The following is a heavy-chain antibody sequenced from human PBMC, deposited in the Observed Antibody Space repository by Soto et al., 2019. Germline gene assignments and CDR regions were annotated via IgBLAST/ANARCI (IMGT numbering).Heavy chain of an antibody. CDR3: ASSAARPRGMDV. CDR1: GYTFTSYY. CDR2: INPSGGTT. J-gene: IGHJ6*01. Sequence: QVQLVQSGAEVKKPGASVKVPCKASGYTFTSYYIHWVRQAPGQWLEWMGTINPSGGTTSYAQKFQGRVTLTRDTSTNTVHMELSSRRSEDTAVYYCASSAARPRGMDVWGRGTTVTVSS. D-gene: IGHD6-6*01. V-gene: IGHV1-46*01.